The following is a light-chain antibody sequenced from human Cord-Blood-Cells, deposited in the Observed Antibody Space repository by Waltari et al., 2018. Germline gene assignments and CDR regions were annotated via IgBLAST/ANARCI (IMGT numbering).Light chain of an antibody. V-gene: IGKV1-39*01. CDR1: QSISSY. CDR2: AAS. CDR3: QQSYSTPRS. Sequence: DIQMTQSPSSLSASVGDRVTITCRASQSISSYLNWYQQKPGKAPKLLIYAASSVQSGVPSRFSGSGSGTDFPLTISSLQPEDFATYYCQQSYSTPRSFGQGTKLEIK. J-gene: IGKJ2*04.